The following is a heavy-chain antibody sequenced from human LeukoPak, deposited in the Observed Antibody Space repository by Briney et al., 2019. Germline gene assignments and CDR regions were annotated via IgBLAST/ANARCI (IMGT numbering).Heavy chain of an antibody. J-gene: IGHJ4*02. D-gene: IGHD3-3*01. CDR1: GGSISTTTYY. V-gene: IGHV4-39*07. Sequence: SETLSLSCIVSGGSISTTTYYWAWVRQPPGKGLEWIGEIIDTGSTKNNSSLKSRVTISVDTSKNEFSLNLTSVTAADTAIYYCARGLASGYPPIPFDYWGQGTLVTVSS. CDR3: ARGLASGYPPIPFDY. CDR2: IIDTGST.